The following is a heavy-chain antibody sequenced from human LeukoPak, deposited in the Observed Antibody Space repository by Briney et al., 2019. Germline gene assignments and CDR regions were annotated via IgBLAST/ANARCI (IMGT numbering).Heavy chain of an antibody. CDR1: GFTFNRFG. CDR2: IWYDGSNK. Sequence: GGSLRLSCATSGFTFNRFGMHWVRQAPGKGLEWVAVIWYDGSNKDYADSVKGRFTISRDNSKNTLYLQMNSLRAEDTAVYYCARDLGITGTTAFDIWGQGTMVTVSS. D-gene: IGHD1-20*01. V-gene: IGHV3-33*01. CDR3: ARDLGITGTTAFDI. J-gene: IGHJ3*02.